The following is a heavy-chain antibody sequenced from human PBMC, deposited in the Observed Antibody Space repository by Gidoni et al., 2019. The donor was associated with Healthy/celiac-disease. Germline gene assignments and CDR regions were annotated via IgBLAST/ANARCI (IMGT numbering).Heavy chain of an antibody. CDR3: AKVLYKGFSSMTTVTTGAFDI. J-gene: IGHJ3*02. V-gene: IGHV3-23*01. CDR2: IGGSGGST. D-gene: IGHD4-17*01. Sequence: EVQLLESGGGLVQPGGSLRLSCAAAGFTFSCYAMSWVRQAPGQGLEWVSAIGGSGGSTYYADSVKGRFTISRDNSKNTLYLQMNSLRAEDTAVYYCAKVLYKGFSSMTTVTTGAFDIWGQGTMVTVSS. CDR1: GFTFSCYA.